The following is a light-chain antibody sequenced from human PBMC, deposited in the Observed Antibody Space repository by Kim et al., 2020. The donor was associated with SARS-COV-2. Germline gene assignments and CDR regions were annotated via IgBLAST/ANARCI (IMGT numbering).Light chain of an antibody. J-gene: IGLJ3*02. Sequence: VTIPCTGTRSNLGAGYDVNWYQQLPGKAPNLLISVNKNRPSGIPDRFSGSKSGTSASLSITGLQLADEADYYCQSYDNSLSGWVFGGGTKVTVL. CDR1: RSNLGAGYD. CDR3: QSYDNSLSGWV. CDR2: VNK. V-gene: IGLV1-40*01.